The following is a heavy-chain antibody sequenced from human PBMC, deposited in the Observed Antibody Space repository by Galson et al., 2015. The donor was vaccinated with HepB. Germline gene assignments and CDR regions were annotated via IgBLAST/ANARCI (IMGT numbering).Heavy chain of an antibody. J-gene: IGHJ4*02. V-gene: IGHV3-30-3*01. CDR3: ARAEYYYDSSGYFDY. CDR2: ISYDGSNK. D-gene: IGHD3-22*01. CDR1: GFTFSSYA. Sequence: SLRLSCAASGFTFSSYAMHWVRQAPGKGLEWVAVISYDGSNKYYADSVKGRFTISRDNSKNTLYLQMNSLRADTAVYYCARAEYYYDSSGYFDYWGQGTLVTVSS.